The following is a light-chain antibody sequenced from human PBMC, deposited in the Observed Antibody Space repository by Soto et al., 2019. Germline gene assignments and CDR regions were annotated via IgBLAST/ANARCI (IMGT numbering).Light chain of an antibody. Sequence: EVVMTQSPATLSLSTGERVTLSCRASESIGKFLAWYRQIPGQAPRLLIYDASNRATGIPDRFSGGGSGTDFTLTISSLEPEDFALYYCQQYSNMPPTFGQGTKLDIK. CDR1: ESIGKF. CDR3: QQYSNMPPT. J-gene: IGKJ5*01. V-gene: IGKV3-11*01. CDR2: DAS.